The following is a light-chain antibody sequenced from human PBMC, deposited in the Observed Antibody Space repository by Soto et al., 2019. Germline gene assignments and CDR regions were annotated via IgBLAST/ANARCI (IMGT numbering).Light chain of an antibody. CDR1: SSDVGGYNY. V-gene: IGLV2-14*01. Sequence: QSALTQPASVSGSPGQSITISCTGTSSDVGGYNYVSWYQQHPGKAPKLMIYDVSNRPSGVSNRFSGSKSGNTASLTISGLQAEDEADYYCSSYTRSSNLVFGGGTKLTFL. J-gene: IGLJ2*01. CDR2: DVS. CDR3: SSYTRSSNLV.